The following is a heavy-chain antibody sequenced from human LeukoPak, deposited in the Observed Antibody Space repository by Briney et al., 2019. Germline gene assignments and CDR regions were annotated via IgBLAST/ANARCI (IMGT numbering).Heavy chain of an antibody. V-gene: IGHV3-21*01. Sequence: GGSLRLSCAASGFTFSSYEMNWVRQAPGKGLEWVSSISSSSSYRYYADSVKGRFTISRDNAKKSLYVQMNSLRAEDTAVYYCARGNLYYDSSGFDYWGQGTLVTVSS. CDR1: GFTFSSYE. CDR3: ARGNLYYDSSGFDY. CDR2: ISSSSSYR. D-gene: IGHD3-22*01. J-gene: IGHJ4*02.